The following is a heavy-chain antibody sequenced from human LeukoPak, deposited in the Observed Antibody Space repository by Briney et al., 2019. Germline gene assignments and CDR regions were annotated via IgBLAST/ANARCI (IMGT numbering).Heavy chain of an antibody. CDR1: GGSISSYY. CDR3: ASAGGYCSGGDCYDWYFDL. V-gene: IGHV4-59*01. D-gene: IGHD2-15*01. J-gene: IGHJ2*01. Sequence: PSETLSLTCTFSGGSISSYYWSSIRQPLGKRLECIGYIYYSVSTNYNPSLKSRVTISVDTSKNQFSLKLSSVTAADTAVYYCASAGGYCSGGDCYDWYFDLWGRGTLVTVSS. CDR2: IYYSVST.